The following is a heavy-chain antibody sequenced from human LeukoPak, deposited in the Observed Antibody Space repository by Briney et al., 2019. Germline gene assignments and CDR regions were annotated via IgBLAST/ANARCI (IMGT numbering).Heavy chain of an antibody. V-gene: IGHV6-1*01. CDR2: TYYRSKWYN. Sequence: RSQTLSLTCAISGDSVSSNSAAWNWIRQSPSRGLEWLGRTYYRSKWYNDYAVSVRSRITINPDTSKNQFSLQLNSVTPEDTAVYYCAREVAAGTGNWFDPWGQGTLVTVSS. CDR1: GDSVSSNSAA. D-gene: IGHD6-13*01. J-gene: IGHJ5*02. CDR3: AREVAAGTGNWFDP.